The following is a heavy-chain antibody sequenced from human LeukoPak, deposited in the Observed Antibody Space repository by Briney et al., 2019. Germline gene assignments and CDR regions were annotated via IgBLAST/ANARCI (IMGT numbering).Heavy chain of an antibody. CDR3: ARGSKPDIVVVPAAIPPNWFDP. D-gene: IGHD2-2*02. Sequence: ASVKVSCKASGYTFTGYYMHWVRQAPGQGLEWMGWINPNSGGTNYAQKFQGRVTMTRDTSISTAYMELSRLRSDDTAVYYCARGSKPDIVVVPAAIPPNWFDPRGQGTLVTVSS. V-gene: IGHV1-2*02. CDR2: INPNSGGT. CDR1: GYTFTGYY. J-gene: IGHJ5*02.